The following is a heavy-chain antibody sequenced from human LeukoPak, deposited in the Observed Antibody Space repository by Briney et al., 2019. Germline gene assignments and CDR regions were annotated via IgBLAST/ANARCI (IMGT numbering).Heavy chain of an antibody. CDR1: GGSISSYY. D-gene: IGHD2-21*01. CDR2: IYTTGSANYNGST. CDR3: ARHSSRAIPFYY. Sequence: SETLSLTCTVSGGSISSYYWNWIRQPPGKGLEWIGYIYTTGSANYNGSTNYNPSLKRGVTITVVTSKNQFALKLSSVTAADTAVYYCARHSSRAIPFYYWGQGTLITVSS. V-gene: IGHV4-59*05. J-gene: IGHJ4*02.